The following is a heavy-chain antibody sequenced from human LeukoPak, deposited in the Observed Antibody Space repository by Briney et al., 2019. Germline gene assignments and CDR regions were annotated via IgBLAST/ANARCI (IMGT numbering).Heavy chain of an antibody. Sequence: GGSLRLSCAGYGFTFSHTWMKWVGQAPGKGLEWVGRLKSTADGETTDYAAPVKGRFTISRDDSKNTLSLQMNSLKTEDTAVYYCTTAGGYSYGPHGFDIWGQGTMVTVSS. CDR1: GFTFSHTW. V-gene: IGHV3-15*01. D-gene: IGHD5-18*01. CDR2: LKSTADGETT. CDR3: TTAGGYSYGPHGFDI. J-gene: IGHJ3*02.